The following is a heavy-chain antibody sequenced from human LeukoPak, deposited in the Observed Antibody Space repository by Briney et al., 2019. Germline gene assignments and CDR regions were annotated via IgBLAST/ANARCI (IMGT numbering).Heavy chain of an antibody. J-gene: IGHJ5*02. CDR1: GGSVTDYY. Sequence: SETLSLTCTVSGGSVTDYYWSWIRQSPGKGLEWIGYIYYTGTSYNPSLKSRVTISADTSKNQFSLKLISVTAADTAVYYCARHEDDYGDYGNWFDPWGQGTLVTVSS. CDR2: IYYTGT. V-gene: IGHV4-59*02. CDR3: ARHEDDYGDYGNWFDP. D-gene: IGHD4-17*01.